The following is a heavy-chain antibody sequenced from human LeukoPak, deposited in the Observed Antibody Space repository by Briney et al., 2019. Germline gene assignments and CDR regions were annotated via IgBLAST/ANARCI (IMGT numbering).Heavy chain of an antibody. J-gene: IGHJ4*02. Sequence: SETLSLTCAVYGGSFSGYYWSWIRQPPGKGLEWIGEINHSGSTYYNPSLKSRVTISVDSSKNQFSLRLTSVTAADTAVYYCATLGEYYDSSGYYYNWGQGTLVTVSS. V-gene: IGHV4-34*01. CDR2: INHSGST. CDR1: GGSFSGYY. D-gene: IGHD3-22*01. CDR3: ATLGEYYDSSGYYYN.